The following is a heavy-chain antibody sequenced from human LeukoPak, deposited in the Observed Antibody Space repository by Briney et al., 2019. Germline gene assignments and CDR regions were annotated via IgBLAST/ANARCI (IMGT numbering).Heavy chain of an antibody. CDR2: IYTSGST. Sequence: PSETLSLTCTVSGGSVSSYYWSWIRQPPGKEPEWVGYIYTSGSTYYNPSLKSRVTISVDTSKNQFSLRLSSVTAADTALYYCAKTDHYYYFMDVWGKGTTVTVSS. CDR3: AKTDHYYYFMDV. J-gene: IGHJ6*03. D-gene: IGHD2-21*02. CDR1: GGSVSSYY. V-gene: IGHV4-4*09.